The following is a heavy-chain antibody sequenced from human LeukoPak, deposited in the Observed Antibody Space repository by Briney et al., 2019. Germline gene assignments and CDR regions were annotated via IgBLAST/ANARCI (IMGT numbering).Heavy chain of an antibody. V-gene: IGHV3-15*01. CDR1: GFTFSSYA. Sequence: PGGSLRLSCAASGFTFSSYAMSWVRQAPGKGLEWVGRIKSKTNGETTDYAAPVKGRFTISRDDSTNTLYLQMNSLKTEDTAVYYCTTGCSSTTCYHWDNWFDPWGQGTLVTVSS. D-gene: IGHD2-2*01. CDR3: TTGCSSTTCYHWDNWFDP. CDR2: IKSKTNGETT. J-gene: IGHJ5*02.